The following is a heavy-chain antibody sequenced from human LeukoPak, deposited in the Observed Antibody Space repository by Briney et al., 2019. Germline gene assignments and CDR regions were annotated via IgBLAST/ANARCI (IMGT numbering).Heavy chain of an antibody. J-gene: IGHJ3*02. CDR1: GYTFTSYY. CDR2: INPSGGST. D-gene: IGHD3-9*01. V-gene: IGHV1-46*01. CDR3: ARGSLRYYDILTGYRIDAFDI. Sequence: GASVKVSCKASGYTFTSYYMHWVRQAPGQGLEWMGIINPSGGSTSYAQKFQGRVTITADESTSTAYMELSSLRSEDTAVYYCARGSLRYYDILTGYRIDAFDIWGQGTMVTVSS.